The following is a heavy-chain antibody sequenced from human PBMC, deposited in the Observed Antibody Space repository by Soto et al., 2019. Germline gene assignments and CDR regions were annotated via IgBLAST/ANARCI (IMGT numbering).Heavy chain of an antibody. D-gene: IGHD2-8*01. CDR1: GFTFSSYG. V-gene: IGHV3-30*18. CDR2: ISYDGSNK. Sequence: ESGGGVVQPGRSLRLSCAASGFTFSSYGMHWVRQAPGKGLEWVAVISYDGSNKYYADSVKGRFTISRDNSKNTLYLPMNSLRAEDTAVYYCAKMVAEPPFDYWGKGTLVTVSS. J-gene: IGHJ4*02. CDR3: AKMVAEPPFDY.